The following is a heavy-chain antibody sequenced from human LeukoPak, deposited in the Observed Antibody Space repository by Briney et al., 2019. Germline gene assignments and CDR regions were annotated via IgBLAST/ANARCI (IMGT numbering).Heavy chain of an antibody. D-gene: IGHD3-9*01. CDR3: ARVPDTPYFDY. CDR2: IYYSGTT. V-gene: IGHV4-61*08. CDR1: GGSISSGGYS. J-gene: IGHJ4*02. Sequence: SETLSLTCAVSGGSISSGGYSWSWIRQPPGKGLEWIGYIYYSGTTNYNPSLKSRVTISVDTSKNQFSLKLSSVTAADTAVYYCARVPDTPYFDYWGQGTLVTVSS.